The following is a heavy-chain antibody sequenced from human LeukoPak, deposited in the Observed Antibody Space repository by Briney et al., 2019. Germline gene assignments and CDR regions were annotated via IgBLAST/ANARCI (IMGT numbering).Heavy chain of an antibody. J-gene: IGHJ4*02. CDR2: ISYDGSNK. CDR3: ARGGTRYCSSTSCYFIH. CDR1: GFTFSSYA. D-gene: IGHD2-2*01. V-gene: IGHV3-30-3*01. Sequence: GGSLRLSCAASGFTFSSYAMHWVRQAPGKGLEWVAVISYDGSNKYYADSVKGRFTISRDNSKNTLYLQMNSLRAEDTAVYYCARGGTRYCSSTSCYFIHWGQGTLVTVSS.